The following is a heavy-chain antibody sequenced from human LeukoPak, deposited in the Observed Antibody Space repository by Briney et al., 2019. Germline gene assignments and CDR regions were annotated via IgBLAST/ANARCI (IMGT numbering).Heavy chain of an antibody. Sequence: SETLSLTCTVSGGSISSYYWSWIRQPAGKGLEWIGRIYTSGSTNYNPSLKSRVTMSVDTSKNQFSLKPSSVTAADTAVYYCARVITGTIPAYYYYMDVWGKGTTVTVSS. CDR2: IYTSGST. CDR1: GGSISSYY. D-gene: IGHD1-7*01. V-gene: IGHV4-4*07. J-gene: IGHJ6*03. CDR3: ARVITGTIPAYYYYMDV.